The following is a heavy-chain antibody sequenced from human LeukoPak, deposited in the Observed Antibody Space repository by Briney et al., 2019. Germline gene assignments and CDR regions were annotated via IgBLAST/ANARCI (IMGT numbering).Heavy chain of an antibody. V-gene: IGHV3-9*01. D-gene: IGHD3-16*01. CDR1: GFTFDDYA. Sequence: GGSLRLSCAASGFTFDDYAMHWVRQAPGKGLEWVSGISWNSGSIGYADSVKGRFTISRDNAKNSLYLQMNSLRAEDTALYYCAKELASEGGAFTYWGRGPLVTVSS. J-gene: IGHJ4*02. CDR2: ISWNSGSI. CDR3: AKELASEGGAFTY.